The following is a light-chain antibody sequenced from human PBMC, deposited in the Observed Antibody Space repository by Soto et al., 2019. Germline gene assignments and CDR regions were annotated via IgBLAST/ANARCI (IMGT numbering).Light chain of an antibody. V-gene: IGLV2-14*01. CDR2: GVS. CDR3: SSYTSTFTWV. J-gene: IGLJ3*02. CDR1: SSDIGLHNF. Sequence: QSALTQPASVSGSPGQSITISCTGTSSDIGLHNFVSWHQQHPGKAPKFIIYGVSNRPSGVSNRFSASKSGNTASLTISGLQAADEADYYCSSYTSTFTWVFGGGTKLTVL.